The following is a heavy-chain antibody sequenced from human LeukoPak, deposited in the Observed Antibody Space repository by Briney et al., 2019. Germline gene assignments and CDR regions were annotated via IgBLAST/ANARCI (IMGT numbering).Heavy chain of an antibody. CDR1: GYTFTSYY. Sequence: GASVKVSCKASGYTFTSYYLHWVRQAPGQGLEWMGIINPSGGSTSYAQKFQGRVTMTRDTSTSTVYMELSSLRSEDTAVYYCARARTTEGYFDYWGQGTLVTVSS. D-gene: IGHD4-11*01. CDR3: ARARTTEGYFDY. V-gene: IGHV1-46*01. CDR2: INPSGGST. J-gene: IGHJ4*02.